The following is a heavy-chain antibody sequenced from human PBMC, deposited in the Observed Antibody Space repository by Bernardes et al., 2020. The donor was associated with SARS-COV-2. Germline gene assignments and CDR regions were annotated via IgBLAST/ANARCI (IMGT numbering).Heavy chain of an antibody. J-gene: IGHJ6*02. CDR1: GGSISSYY. V-gene: IGHV4-59*01. Sequence: LSLTCTVSGGSISSYYWSWIRQPPGKGLEWIGYIYYSGSTNYNPSLKSRVTISVDTSKNQFSLKLSSVTAADTAVYYCARGDAYYDFWSGYSFGMDVWGQGTTVTVSS. CDR3: ARGDAYYDFWSGYSFGMDV. D-gene: IGHD3-3*01. CDR2: IYYSGST.